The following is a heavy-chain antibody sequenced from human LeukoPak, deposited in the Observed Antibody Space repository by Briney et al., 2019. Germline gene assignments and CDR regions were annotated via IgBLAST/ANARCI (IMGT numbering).Heavy chain of an antibody. V-gene: IGHV3-48*04. CDR3: ARDRSSGSYDY. Sequence: GGSLRLSCAASGFTFSTYSMNWVRQAPGKGLEWVSYISSSGSTIYYADSVKGRFTISRDNAKNSLYLQMNSLRAEDTAVYYCARDRSSGSYDYWGQGTLVTVSS. D-gene: IGHD1-26*01. CDR2: ISSSGSTI. J-gene: IGHJ4*02. CDR1: GFTFSTYS.